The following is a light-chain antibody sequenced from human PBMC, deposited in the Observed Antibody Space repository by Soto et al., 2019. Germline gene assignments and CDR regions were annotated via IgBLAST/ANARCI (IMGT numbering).Light chain of an antibody. CDR1: SSHVGAYNY. V-gene: IGLV2-14*03. Sequence: QSALTQPASVSGSPGQSIPISCTGTSSHVGAYNYVACYQHHPGNVPKLVIYDVTNRPSGVSDRFSGSKSGNTASLTISGLQAEDEADYYCSSKRDSSTLFVFGTGTKVTVL. J-gene: IGLJ1*01. CDR2: DVT. CDR3: SSKRDSSTLFV.